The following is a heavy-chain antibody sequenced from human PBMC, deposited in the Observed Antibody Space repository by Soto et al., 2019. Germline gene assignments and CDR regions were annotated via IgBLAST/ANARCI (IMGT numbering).Heavy chain of an antibody. D-gene: IGHD3-10*01. CDR1: GGSISSGGYS. Sequence: QLQLQESGSGLVKPSQTLSLTCAVSGGSISSGGYSWSWIRQPPGKGLEWIGYIYHSWSTYYNPSLKSRVTISVDRSKNQFSLKLSSVTAADTAVYYCARRPFNYYGSGSYYSDAFDIWGQGTMVTVSS. V-gene: IGHV4-30-2*01. J-gene: IGHJ3*02. CDR2: IYHSWST. CDR3: ARRPFNYYGSGSYYSDAFDI.